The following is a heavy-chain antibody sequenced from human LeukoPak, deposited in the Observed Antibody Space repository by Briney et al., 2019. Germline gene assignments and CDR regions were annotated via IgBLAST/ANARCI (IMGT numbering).Heavy chain of an antibody. CDR2: IHHSGIT. V-gene: IGHV4-38-2*02. J-gene: IGHJ6*03. D-gene: IGHD4-23*01. Sequence: SETLSLTCTVSGYSISSGYYWGWIRQPPGKGLELIGYIHHSGITYYNPSLKSRVTISVDTSKNQFSLKLNSVTAADTAVYYCATRPTPPYYYYYMDVWGKGTTVTVSS. CDR3: ATRPTPPYYYYYMDV. CDR1: GYSISSGYY.